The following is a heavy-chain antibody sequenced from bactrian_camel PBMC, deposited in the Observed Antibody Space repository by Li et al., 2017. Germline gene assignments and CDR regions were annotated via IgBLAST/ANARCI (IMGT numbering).Heavy chain of an antibody. CDR2: IRSKRFGGGT. J-gene: IGHJ4*01. CDR1: GLSQSSNC. D-gene: IGHD2*01. Sequence: VQLVESGGGSVEAGGSLRLSCLASGLSQSSNCMGWFRQAPGKGLELVATIRSKRFGGGTDYADSVKGRFTIAQGKAANTLYLQMNNLQPEDSALYYCAADSQTYCTGGYWPYDGLGFRGQGTQVTVS. CDR3: AADSQTYCTGGYWPYDGLGF. V-gene: IGHV3-3*01.